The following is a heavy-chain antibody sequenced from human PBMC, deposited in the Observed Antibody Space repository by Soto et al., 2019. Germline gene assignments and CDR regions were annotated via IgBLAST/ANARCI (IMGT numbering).Heavy chain of an antibody. CDR1: GFTFSRFW. CDR2: IKEDGSEK. V-gene: IGHV3-7*05. Sequence: GGSLRLSCAASGFTFSRFWMSWVRQAPGKGLEWVANIKEDGSEKYYVDSVEGRFTISRDDAKNSLYLQMNSLRAEDTAVYYCARGGHWGQGTLVTVSS. CDR3: ARGGH. J-gene: IGHJ4*02.